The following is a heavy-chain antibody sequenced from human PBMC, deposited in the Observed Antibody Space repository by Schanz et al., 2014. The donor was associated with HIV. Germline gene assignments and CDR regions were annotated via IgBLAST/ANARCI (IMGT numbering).Heavy chain of an antibody. J-gene: IGHJ6*02. CDR2: ISYDGSNK. V-gene: IGHV3-30*18. CDR1: GFTFSSYG. Sequence: QVQLVESGGGVVQPGRSLRLSCAASGFTFSSYGMHWVRQAPGKGLEWVAVISYDGSNKYYADSVKGRFTISRDNSKNTPYLQMNSLRAEDTAVYHCAKDGAPSGSYSYGMDVWGQGTTVTVSS. CDR3: AKDGAPSGSYSYGMDV. D-gene: IGHD3-10*01.